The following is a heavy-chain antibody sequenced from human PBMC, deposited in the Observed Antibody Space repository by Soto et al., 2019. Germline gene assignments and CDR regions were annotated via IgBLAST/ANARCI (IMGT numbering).Heavy chain of an antibody. CDR1: GGSISSYY. CDR3: AREGLGYCSGGSCYADNWFGP. D-gene: IGHD2-15*01. J-gene: IGHJ5*02. Sequence: SETLSLTCTVSGGSISSYYWSWIRQPPGKGLEWIGYIYYSGSTNYNPSLKSRVTISVDTSKNQFSLQLSSVTAADTAVYYCAREGLGYCSGGSCYADNWFGPWGQRTLVTVSS. V-gene: IGHV4-59*01. CDR2: IYYSGST.